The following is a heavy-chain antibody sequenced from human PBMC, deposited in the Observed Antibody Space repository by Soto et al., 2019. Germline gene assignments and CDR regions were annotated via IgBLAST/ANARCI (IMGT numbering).Heavy chain of an antibody. D-gene: IGHD1-20*01. J-gene: IGHJ4*02. Sequence: PSETLSLTCTVSGGSISSYYWSWIRQPPGKGLEWIGYIYYSGSTNYNPSLKSRVTISVDTSKNQFSLKLSSVTAADTAVYYCARGGHNWNDADYWGQGTLVTVSS. V-gene: IGHV4-59*01. CDR2: IYYSGST. CDR1: GGSISSYY. CDR3: ARGGHNWNDADY.